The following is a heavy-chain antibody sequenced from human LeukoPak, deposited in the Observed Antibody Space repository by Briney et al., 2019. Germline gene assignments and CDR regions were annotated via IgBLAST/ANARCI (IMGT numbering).Heavy chain of an antibody. CDR3: ARVRHYYDSNGYLNNWFDP. D-gene: IGHD3-22*01. CDR1: GGSISSGGYY. CDR2: IYNSGST. Sequence: SETLSLTCAVSGGSISSGGYYWSWIRQHPGKGLEWIGYIYNSGSTYYNPSLKSRVTISVDTSKNQFSLKLSSVTAADTAVYYCARVRHYYDSNGYLNNWFDPWGQGSLVIVSS. J-gene: IGHJ5*02. V-gene: IGHV4-31*11.